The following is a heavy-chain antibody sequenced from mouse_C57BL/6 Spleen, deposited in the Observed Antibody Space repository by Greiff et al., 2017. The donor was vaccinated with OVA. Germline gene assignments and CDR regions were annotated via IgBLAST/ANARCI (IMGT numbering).Heavy chain of an antibody. D-gene: IGHD3-3*01. CDR1: GYTFTSYW. V-gene: IGHV1-50*01. Sequence: VQLQQPGAELVKPGASVKLSCKASGYTFTSYWMQWVKQRPGQGLEWIGEIDPSDSYNNYNQKFKGKATLTVDKSSSTAYMQLRRLTSKDAAVYYCASGRAGPHYFDDWGKGTTLTVAS. CDR3: ASGRAGPHYFDD. J-gene: IGHJ2*01. CDR2: IDPSDSYN.